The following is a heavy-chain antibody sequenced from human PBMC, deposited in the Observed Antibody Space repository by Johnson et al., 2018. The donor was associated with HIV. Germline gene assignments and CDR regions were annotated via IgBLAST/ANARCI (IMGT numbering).Heavy chain of an antibody. CDR1: GFTFSNAW. CDR2: IRQDGGAK. V-gene: IGHV3-7*01. CDR3: AKGHSSGYPKDAFDI. J-gene: IGHJ3*02. Sequence: VQLVESGGGLVKPGGSLRLSCAASGFTFSNAWMSWVRQAPGKGLEGVAYIRQDGGAKEYLDSVKGRFTISRDNSKNTLYLQMNSLRTEDTAMYYCAKGHSSGYPKDAFDIWGRGTIVTVSS. D-gene: IGHD3-22*01.